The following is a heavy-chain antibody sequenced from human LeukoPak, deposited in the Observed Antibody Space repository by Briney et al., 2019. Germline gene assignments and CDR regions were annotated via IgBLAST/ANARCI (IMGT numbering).Heavy chain of an antibody. Sequence: SETLSLTCSVSGGSITSSSYYWGWIRQPPEKGLEWIGEINHIGNTNYNPSLKSRVTMSVDTSKNHFSLKLTSVTAADTAVYFCARGPRSTISSLNSWGPGVLVTVSS. J-gene: IGHJ4*02. CDR3: ARGPRSTISSLNS. D-gene: IGHD5/OR15-5a*01. CDR2: INHIGNT. V-gene: IGHV4-39*02. CDR1: GGSITSSSYY.